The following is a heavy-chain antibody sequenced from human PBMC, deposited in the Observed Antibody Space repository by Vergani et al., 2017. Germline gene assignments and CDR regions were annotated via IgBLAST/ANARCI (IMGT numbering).Heavy chain of an antibody. J-gene: IGHJ2*01. V-gene: IGHV3-23*01. CDR3: AKDHWGQYRDGYNRRDWXFDL. D-gene: IGHD5-24*01. CDR1: GFTFSSYA. CDR2: ISGSGGST. Sequence: EVQLLESGGGLVQPGGSLRLSCAASGFTFSSYAMSWVCQAPGKGLEWVSAISGSGGSTYYADSVKGRFTISRDNSKNTLYLQMNSLRAEDTAVYYCAKDHWGQYRDGYNRRDWXFDLWGRGTLVTVSS.